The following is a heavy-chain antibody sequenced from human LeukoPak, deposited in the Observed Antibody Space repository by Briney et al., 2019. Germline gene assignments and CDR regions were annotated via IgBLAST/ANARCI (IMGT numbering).Heavy chain of an antibody. CDR2: ISGSGGSA. D-gene: IGHD3-16*01. Sequence: GGSLRLSCAASGFTFSSYAMSWVRQAPGKGLEWVSAISGSGGSAYYADSVKGRFTISRDNSKNTLYLQMNSLRAEDTAVYYCAKVSSGDYVWGSYIDYWGQGTLVTVSS. CDR3: AKVSSGDYVWGSYIDY. J-gene: IGHJ4*02. V-gene: IGHV3-23*01. CDR1: GFTFSSYA.